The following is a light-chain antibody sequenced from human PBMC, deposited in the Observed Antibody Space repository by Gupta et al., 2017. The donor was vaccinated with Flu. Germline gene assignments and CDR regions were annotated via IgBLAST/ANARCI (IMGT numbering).Light chain of an antibody. Sequence: QSAPTQPRSVSGSPGQSVTISCTGSSNDVGGSNRVSWYQQRPGKAPKLILYDVTERPSGVPARFSGSTPGNTASPTISGLQADDEADYYFSSHAGRVTWVFGTGTTVTVL. V-gene: IGLV2-11*01. J-gene: IGLJ1*01. CDR1: SNDVGGSNR. CDR2: DVT. CDR3: SSHAGRVTWV.